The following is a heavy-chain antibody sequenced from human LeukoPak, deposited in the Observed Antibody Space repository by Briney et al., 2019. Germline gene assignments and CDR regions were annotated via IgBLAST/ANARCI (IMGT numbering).Heavy chain of an antibody. CDR3: ARRRVGGAGSYSFDY. D-gene: IGHD3-10*01. CDR1: GYTFTNYW. Sequence: NRGESLKISCEASGYTFTNYWIGWVRQMPGKGLEWMGIIYPGDSDTKYSPSFQGQVTISADKSISTAYLHWNSLKASDTAMYYCARRRVGGAGSYSFDYWGQGTLVTVSS. V-gene: IGHV5-51*01. J-gene: IGHJ4*02. CDR2: IYPGDSDT.